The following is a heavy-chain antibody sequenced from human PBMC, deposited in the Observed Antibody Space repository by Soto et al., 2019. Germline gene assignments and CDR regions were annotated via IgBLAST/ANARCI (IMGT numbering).Heavy chain of an antibody. CDR3: ASDIVVVPAATYDRYFQH. D-gene: IGHD2-2*01. CDR2: ISGSGGST. J-gene: IGHJ1*01. V-gene: IGHV3-23*01. Sequence: GGSLRLSCAASGFTFSSYAMSWVRQAPGKGLEWVSAISGSGGSTYYADSVKGRFTIPRDNSKNTLYLQMNSLRAEDTAVYYCASDIVVVPAATYDRYFQHWGQGTLVTVSS. CDR1: GFTFSSYA.